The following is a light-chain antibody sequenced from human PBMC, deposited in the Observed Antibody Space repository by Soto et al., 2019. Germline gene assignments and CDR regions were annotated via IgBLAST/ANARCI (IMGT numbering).Light chain of an antibody. J-gene: IGLJ2*01. CDR1: SGHNSYA. Sequence: QLVLTQSPSASASLGASVKLTCTLSSGHNSYAIAWHQQQPERGPRFLMKLNSDGSHSKGDGIPDRFSGSSSGPERYLTISSLQSEDEADYFCQTWGTGTVVFGGGTKVTVL. CDR2: LNSDGSH. CDR3: QTWGTGTVV. V-gene: IGLV4-69*01.